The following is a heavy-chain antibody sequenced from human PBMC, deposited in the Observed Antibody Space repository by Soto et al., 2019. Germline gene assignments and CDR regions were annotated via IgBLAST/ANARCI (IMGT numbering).Heavy chain of an antibody. J-gene: IGHJ6*02. V-gene: IGHV3-21*01. CDR2: ISSSSSYI. Sequence: VGSLRLSCAASGFTFSSYSMNWVRQAPGKGLEWVSSISSSSSYIYYADSVKGRFTISRDNAKNSLYLQMNSLRAEDTAVYYCARDPPGYYGMDVWGQGTTVTVSS. CDR1: GFTFSSYS. CDR3: ARDPPGYYGMDV.